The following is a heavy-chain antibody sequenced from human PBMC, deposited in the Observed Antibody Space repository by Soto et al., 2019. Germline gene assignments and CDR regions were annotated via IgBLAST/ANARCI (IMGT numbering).Heavy chain of an antibody. CDR3: ARVDSGLYYFDY. V-gene: IGHV4-31*03. CDR2: IYYSGST. Sequence: SETLSLTCTVSGGSISSGGYYWSWIRQHPGKGLEWIGYIYYSGSTYYNPSLKSRVTISVDTSKNQFSLKLSSVTAADTAVYYCARVDSGLYYFDYWGQGTLVTVSS. CDR1: GGSISSGGYY. D-gene: IGHD2-21*02. J-gene: IGHJ4*02.